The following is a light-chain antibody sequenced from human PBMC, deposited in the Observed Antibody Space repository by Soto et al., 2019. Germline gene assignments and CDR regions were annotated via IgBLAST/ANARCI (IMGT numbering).Light chain of an antibody. J-gene: IGLJ3*02. CDR3: AAWDDNLNGPV. V-gene: IGLV1-44*01. Sequence: QSVLTQPPSASGTPGQRVTISCSGTSSNIGSNRVNWYQQLPGTAPKLLIYSNNQRPSGVPDRFSASKSGTSASLAISGLQSEDESDYYCAAWDDNLNGPVFGGGTKLTVL. CDR2: SNN. CDR1: SSNIGSNR.